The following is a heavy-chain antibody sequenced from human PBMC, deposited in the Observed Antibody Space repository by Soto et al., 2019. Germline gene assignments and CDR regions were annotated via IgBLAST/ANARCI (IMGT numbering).Heavy chain of an antibody. CDR2: ISAYNGNT. Sequence: ASVKVSCKASGYTFTSYGISWVRQAPGQGLEWMGWISAYNGNTNYAQKLQGRVTMTTDTSTSTAYMELRSLRSEDTAVYYCARSGIRIFGVVPRDDAFDIWGQGTMVTVSS. V-gene: IGHV1-18*04. CDR1: GYTFTSYG. D-gene: IGHD3-3*01. J-gene: IGHJ3*02. CDR3: ARSGIRIFGVVPRDDAFDI.